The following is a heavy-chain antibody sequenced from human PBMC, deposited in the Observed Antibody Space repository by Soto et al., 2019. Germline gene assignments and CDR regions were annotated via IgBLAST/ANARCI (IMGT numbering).Heavy chain of an antibody. CDR3: AKDVETPYYYYGMDV. Sequence: QVQLVESGGGVVQPGRSLRLSCAASGFTFSSYGMHWVRQAPGKGLEWVAVISYDGSNKYYADSVKGRFTISRDNSKNTLDLQMISLRAEDTAVYYCAKDVETPYYYYGMDVWGQGTTVTVSS. J-gene: IGHJ6*02. V-gene: IGHV3-30*18. D-gene: IGHD2-21*01. CDR2: ISYDGSNK. CDR1: GFTFSSYG.